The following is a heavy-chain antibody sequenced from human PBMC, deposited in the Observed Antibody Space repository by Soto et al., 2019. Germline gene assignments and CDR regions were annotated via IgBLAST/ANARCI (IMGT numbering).Heavy chain of an antibody. D-gene: IGHD3-10*01. CDR3: ARVGAMVRGVDDYYYGLDV. CDR2: IYYSGST. Sequence: SETLSLTCSVSGGSINNYYWSWLRQPPGKGLEWIGYIYYSGSTNYNPSLRSRLTISVDTSKNQFSLKLSSVTAADTAVYYCARVGAMVRGVDDYYYGLDVWGQGTTVTVSS. CDR1: GGSINNYY. V-gene: IGHV4-59*01. J-gene: IGHJ6*02.